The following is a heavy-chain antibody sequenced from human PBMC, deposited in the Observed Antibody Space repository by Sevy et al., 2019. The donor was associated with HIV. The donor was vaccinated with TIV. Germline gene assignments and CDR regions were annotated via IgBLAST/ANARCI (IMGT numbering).Heavy chain of an antibody. J-gene: IGHJ6*02. V-gene: IGHV3-30*18. CDR1: GFTFSSFG. D-gene: IGHD3-22*01. Sequence: GGSLRLSCAASGFTFSSFGMHWVRQAPGKGLEWVSFISYDGSNKKYADSVKGRLTVSRDESKNTLYLQMNSLRAEDTAVYYCAKDLDYFDSSAGPSSLIYNYYYGLEDWGPGTTVTVSS. CDR2: ISYDGSNK. CDR3: AKDLDYFDSSAGPSSLIYNYYYGLED.